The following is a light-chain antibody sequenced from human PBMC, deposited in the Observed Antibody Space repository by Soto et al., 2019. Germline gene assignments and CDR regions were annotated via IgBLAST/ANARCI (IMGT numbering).Light chain of an antibody. V-gene: IGLV2-18*02. CDR3: SSYTSSGTWV. CDR1: SSDVGSYNR. CDR2: QVS. Sequence: QSVLTQPPSVSGSPGQSVTISCTGTSSDVGSYNRVSWYQQPPGTAPKLMICQVSNRPSGVPDRLSGSKSGNTASLTISGLQAEDEADYYCSSYTSSGTWVFGGGTKVTVL. J-gene: IGLJ3*02.